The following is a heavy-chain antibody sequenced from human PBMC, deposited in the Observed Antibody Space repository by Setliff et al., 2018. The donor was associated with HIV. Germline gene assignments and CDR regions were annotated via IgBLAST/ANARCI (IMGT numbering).Heavy chain of an antibody. CDR1: GFTFSSYW. CDR2: INSDGSST. D-gene: IGHD3-3*01. V-gene: IGHV3-74*01. CDR3: AREERRYYNFWSGYYGRSADYYYYYMDV. Sequence: GGSLRLSCAASGFTFSSYWMHWVRQAPGKGLVWVSRINSDGSSTSYADSVKGRFTISRNNAKNTLYLQMNSLRAEDTAVYYCAREERRYYNFWSGYYGRSADYYYYYMDVWGKGTTVTVSS. J-gene: IGHJ6*03.